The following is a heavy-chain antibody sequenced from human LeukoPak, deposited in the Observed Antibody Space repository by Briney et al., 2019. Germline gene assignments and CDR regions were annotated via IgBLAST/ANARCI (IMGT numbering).Heavy chain of an antibody. CDR2: IYYTGTT. D-gene: IGHD3-22*01. CDR3: ARGRGDSSGTSFDY. J-gene: IGHJ4*02. V-gene: IGHV4-59*01. Sequence: PSETLSLTCTVSGGSISTYYWSWIRQPPGKGLEWIAYIYYTGTTTYNPSLKSRVTISIDTSRNQFSLNLNSVTAADTAVYYCARGRGDSSGTSFDYWGQGTLVTVSS. CDR1: GGSISTYY.